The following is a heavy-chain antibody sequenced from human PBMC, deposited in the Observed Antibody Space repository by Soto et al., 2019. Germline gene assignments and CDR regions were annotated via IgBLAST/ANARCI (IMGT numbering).Heavy chain of an antibody. CDR1: GGSIRRYY. J-gene: IGHJ6*02. CDR3: ARSYSNTGHYYYGMDV. Sequence: SETLSLTCTVSGGSIRRYYWSWLRQPPGKGLEWIGYIYFSGSTSYNPSLKSRVTISLDTSKNQFSLKLSSVTAADTAVFYCARSYSNTGHYYYGMDVWGQGTTVTVSS. D-gene: IGHD6-13*01. V-gene: IGHV4-59*01. CDR2: IYFSGST.